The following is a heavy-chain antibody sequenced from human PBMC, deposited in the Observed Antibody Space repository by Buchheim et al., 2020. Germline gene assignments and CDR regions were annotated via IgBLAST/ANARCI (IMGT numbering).Heavy chain of an antibody. Sequence: QVQLVESGGGVVQPGRSLRLSCAASGFTFSSYGMHWVRQAPGKGLEWVAVISYDGSNKYYADSVKGRFTISRDNSKNTLYLQMNSLRAEDTAVYYCAKPYHDFWSGYYRFFDYWGQGTL. CDR1: GFTFSSYG. CDR3: AKPYHDFWSGYYRFFDY. D-gene: IGHD3-3*01. CDR2: ISYDGSNK. V-gene: IGHV3-30*18. J-gene: IGHJ4*02.